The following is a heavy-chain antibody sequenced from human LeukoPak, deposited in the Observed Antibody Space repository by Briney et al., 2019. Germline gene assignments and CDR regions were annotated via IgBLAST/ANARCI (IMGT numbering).Heavy chain of an antibody. V-gene: IGHV4-34*01. Sequence: SETLSLTCAVYGGSFSGYYWSWIRQPPGKGLEWIGEINHSGSTNYNPSLKSRVTISVDTSKNQFSLKLSSVTAADTAVYYCAREVQFLKYMDVWGKGTTVTVSS. J-gene: IGHJ6*03. CDR3: AREVQFLKYMDV. CDR1: GGSFSGYY. CDR2: INHSGST. D-gene: IGHD3-3*01.